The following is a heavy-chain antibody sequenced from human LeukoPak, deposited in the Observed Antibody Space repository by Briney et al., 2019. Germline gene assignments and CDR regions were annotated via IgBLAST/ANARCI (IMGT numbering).Heavy chain of an antibody. CDR2: INPNSGGT. V-gene: IGHV1-2*04. CDR1: GYTFTGYY. D-gene: IGHD1-26*01. CDR3: ARDPGMGAVRGYYYFYYMDV. Sequence: ASVKVSCKASGYTFTGYYMHWVRQAPGQGLEWMGWINPNSGGTNYAQKFQGWVTMTRDTSISTAYMELSRLRSDDTAVYYCARDPGMGAVRGYYYFYYMDVWGKGTTVTVSS. J-gene: IGHJ6*03.